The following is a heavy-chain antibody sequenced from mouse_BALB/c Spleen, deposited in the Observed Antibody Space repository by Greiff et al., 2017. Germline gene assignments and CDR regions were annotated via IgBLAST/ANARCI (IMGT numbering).Heavy chain of an antibody. D-gene: IGHD4-1*01. Sequence: EVQLLESGAGLVQPGESLKLSCESNEYEFPSHDMSWVRKTPEQRLEWVAAINNAGGSTYYPDTMERRFIITRDTTKKTLYLQLGSLRSEDTTLYYCGRQANCDRFAYWGQGTLVTVSA. CDR2: INNAGGST. J-gene: IGHJ3*01. CDR3: GRQANCDRFAY. CDR1: EYEFPSHD. V-gene: IGHV5-2*01.